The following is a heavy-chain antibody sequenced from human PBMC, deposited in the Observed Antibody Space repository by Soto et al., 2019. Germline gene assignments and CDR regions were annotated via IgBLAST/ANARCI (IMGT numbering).Heavy chain of an antibody. CDR3: AREDVADYYGMDV. D-gene: IGHD3-10*02. V-gene: IGHV1-2*04. Sequence: ASVKVSCKASGYTFTGYYMHWVRQAPGQGLEWMGRINPNSGGTNYAQKFQGWVTMTRDTSISTAYMELSRLRSDDTAAYYCAREDVADYYGMDVWGQGTTVTVSS. J-gene: IGHJ6*02. CDR1: GYTFTGYY. CDR2: INPNSGGT.